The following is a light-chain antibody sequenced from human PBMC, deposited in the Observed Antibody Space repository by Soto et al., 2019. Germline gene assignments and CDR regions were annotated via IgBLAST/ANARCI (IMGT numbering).Light chain of an antibody. J-gene: IGKJ2*01. Sequence: EIVLTQSPGTLSLSPGERATLSSRASQSVGSGYLAWFQQKPGQTPRLLIYGTSNRPTAIPDRFSGSGSGRDFTLTISRVEPEDFAVYYCQHYGTSPPDTFGQGTKLEIK. CDR2: GTS. CDR3: QHYGTSPPDT. CDR1: QSVGSGY. V-gene: IGKV3-20*01.